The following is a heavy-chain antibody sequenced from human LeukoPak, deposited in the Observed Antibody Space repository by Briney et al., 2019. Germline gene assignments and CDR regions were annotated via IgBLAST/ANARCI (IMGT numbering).Heavy chain of an antibody. D-gene: IGHD4-23*01. Sequence: GGSLRLSCAASGFTFSSYAMSWVRQAPGKGLEWASYISGTGNTRYYADSVKGRFTISRDNAKNSLFLQMNSLRAEDTAVYYCARPRYGGNSGEFDSWGQGTLVTVSS. CDR1: GFTFSSYA. CDR3: ARPRYGGNSGEFDS. V-gene: IGHV3-48*04. CDR2: ISGTGNTR. J-gene: IGHJ4*02.